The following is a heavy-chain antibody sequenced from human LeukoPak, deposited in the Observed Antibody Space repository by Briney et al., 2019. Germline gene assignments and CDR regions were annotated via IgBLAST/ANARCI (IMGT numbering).Heavy chain of an antibody. Sequence: GASVKVSCKASGYTFAGYYIHWVRQAPGQGLEWMGWINPISGGTNYAQRFQGRVTMTRDTSISTAYMEMNRLRSDDTAVYYCARVPTVTKIFDYWGQGTPVTVSS. CDR3: ARVPTVTKIFDY. D-gene: IGHD4-17*01. CDR1: GYTFAGYY. J-gene: IGHJ4*02. CDR2: INPISGGT. V-gene: IGHV1-2*02.